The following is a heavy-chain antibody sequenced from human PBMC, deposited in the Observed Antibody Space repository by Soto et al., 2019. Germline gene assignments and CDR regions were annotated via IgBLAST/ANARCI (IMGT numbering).Heavy chain of an antibody. V-gene: IGHV1-69*19. CDR3: AREVQVHTPAFVY. CDR2: ISPMFGAA. CDR1: GGTFNTYA. Sequence: QVQLVQSGAEMKKPGSSVKVSCQSSGGTFNTYAMNWLRQAPGQGPEWMGDISPMFGAANYAPKFQGRVTMTAAESTGTSYMQLGSLTSEETALYFCAREVQVHTPAFVYWGQGTLVTVSS. D-gene: IGHD2-15*01. J-gene: IGHJ4*02.